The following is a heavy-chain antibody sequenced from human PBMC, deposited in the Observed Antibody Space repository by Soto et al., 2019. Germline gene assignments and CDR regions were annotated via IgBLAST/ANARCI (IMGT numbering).Heavy chain of an antibody. J-gene: IGHJ3*02. Sequence: GGSLRLSCAASGFTFSSYGMHWVRQAPGKGLEWVAVIWYDGSNKYYADSVKGRFTISRDNSKNTLYLQMNSLRAEDTAVYYCAREGSSGWSDAFDIWGQGTMVTVSS. V-gene: IGHV3-33*01. CDR3: AREGSSGWSDAFDI. CDR1: GFTFSSYG. D-gene: IGHD6-19*01. CDR2: IWYDGSNK.